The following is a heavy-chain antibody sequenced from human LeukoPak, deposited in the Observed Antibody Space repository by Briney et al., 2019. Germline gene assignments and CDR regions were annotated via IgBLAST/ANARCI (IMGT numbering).Heavy chain of an antibody. CDR1: GYTFTSYD. Sequence: ASVKVSCKASGYTFTSYDINWVRQATGQGLEWMGWMNPNSGNTGYAQKFQGRVTMTRNTSISTAYMELSSPRSEDTAVYYCATGPLGYCSGGSCSWGQGTLVTVSS. CDR3: ATGPLGYCSGGSCS. CDR2: MNPNSGNT. J-gene: IGHJ4*02. D-gene: IGHD2-15*01. V-gene: IGHV1-8*01.